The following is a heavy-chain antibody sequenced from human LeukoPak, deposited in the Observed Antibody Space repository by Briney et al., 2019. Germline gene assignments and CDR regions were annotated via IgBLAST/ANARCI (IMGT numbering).Heavy chain of an antibody. CDR2: INHSGST. V-gene: IGHV4-34*01. Sequence: PSETLSLTCAVYGGSFSGYHWSWIRQPPGKGLEWIGEINHSGSTNYNPSLKSRVTISVDTSKNQFSLKLSSVTAADTAVYYCARGRRRVWAYYDSGPPYFDYWGQGTLVTVSS. D-gene: IGHD3-22*01. J-gene: IGHJ4*02. CDR1: GGSFSGYH. CDR3: ARGRRRVWAYYDSGPPYFDY.